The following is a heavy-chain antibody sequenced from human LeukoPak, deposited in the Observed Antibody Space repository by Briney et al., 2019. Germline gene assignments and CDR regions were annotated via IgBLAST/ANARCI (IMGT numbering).Heavy chain of an antibody. V-gene: IGHV3-48*03. CDR3: ARTDDGYNMDY. J-gene: IGHJ4*02. CDR1: GFTFSSYE. CDR2: ISSSGSTI. D-gene: IGHD5-24*01. Sequence: GGSLRLSCAASGFTFSSYEMNWVRQAPGKGLEWVSYISSSGSTIYYGDSVKGRFTISRDNAENSLYLQMNSLRAEDTAVYYCARTDDGYNMDYWGQGTLVTVSS.